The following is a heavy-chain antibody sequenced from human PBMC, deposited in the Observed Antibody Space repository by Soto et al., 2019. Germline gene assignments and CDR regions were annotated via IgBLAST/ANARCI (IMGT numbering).Heavy chain of an antibody. CDR3: ARDEQITIFGVVTNWFDP. J-gene: IGHJ5*02. Sequence: GASVQVSCKASGYTFTSYYMHWVRQAPGQGLELMGIIYPSGGSTSYAQKFQGRVTMTRDTSTSTVYMELSSLRSEDTAVYYCARDEQITIFGVVTNWFDPWGQGTLVTVSS. CDR2: IYPSGGST. D-gene: IGHD3-3*01. CDR1: GYTFTSYY. V-gene: IGHV1-46*01.